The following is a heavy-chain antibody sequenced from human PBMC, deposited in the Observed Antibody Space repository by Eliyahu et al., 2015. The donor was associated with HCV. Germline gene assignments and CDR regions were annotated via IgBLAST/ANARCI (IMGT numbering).Heavy chain of an antibody. D-gene: IGHD3-10*01. CDR2: IYTXGGT. CDR1: XGSISSGXYX. Sequence: QVQLQESGPGLVKPSQTLSLTCTVSXGSISSGXYXWXWIRQPAGKGLEWIGRIYTXGGTNXNPSLKSRVTISVDTSKNQFSLKLSSVTAADTAVYYCARGASHTALYYAHASAYYFDYWGQGTLVTVSS. V-gene: IGHV4-61*02. CDR3: ARGASHTALYYAHASAYYFDY. J-gene: IGHJ4*02.